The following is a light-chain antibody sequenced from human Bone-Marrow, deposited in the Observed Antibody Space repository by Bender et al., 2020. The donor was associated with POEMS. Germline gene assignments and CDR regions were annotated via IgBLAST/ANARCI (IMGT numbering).Light chain of an antibody. Sequence: QSVLTQPPSASGTPGQMITISCSGTNSNVGSNFVYWYHQVPGTAPKLLIYRNNQRPSGVPDRFSASTSASSASLAISGLRSEDEAYYYCGAWDDSLSGYVFGTGTSVTVL. CDR2: RNN. J-gene: IGLJ1*01. CDR1: NSNVGSNF. V-gene: IGLV1-47*01. CDR3: GAWDDSLSGYV.